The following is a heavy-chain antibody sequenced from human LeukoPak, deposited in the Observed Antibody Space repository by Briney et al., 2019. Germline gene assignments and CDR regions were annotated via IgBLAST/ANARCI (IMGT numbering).Heavy chain of an antibody. CDR1: GGSLSSYS. J-gene: IGHJ5*02. D-gene: IGHD1-1*01. CDR3: ARRMLEARQPRATNWFDT. CDR2: IYASGAT. Sequence: SETLSLTCSVSGGSLSSYSWSWIRQPPGKGLEWIGRIYASGATIYNPSLQSRISISVDTSNNPFSLHLTSVTAADTAVYYCARRMLEARQPRATNWFDTWGQGTLVTASS. V-gene: IGHV4-4*07.